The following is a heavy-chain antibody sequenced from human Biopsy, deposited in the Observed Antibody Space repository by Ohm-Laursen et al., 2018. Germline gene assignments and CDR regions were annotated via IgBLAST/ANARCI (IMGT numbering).Heavy chain of an antibody. D-gene: IGHD4-23*01. V-gene: IGHV3-21*01. CDR1: GFTFSTYA. J-gene: IGHJ4*02. CDR2: ITDRSSHI. Sequence: GSLRLSCAASGFTFSTYAMNWVHQAPGKGLEWVSSITDRSSHIYYADSVKGRFTIFRDNAKQSLYLQMNSLRDEDTAVYYCVGGGKDRPFDYWGQGILVTVSS. CDR3: VGGGKDRPFDY.